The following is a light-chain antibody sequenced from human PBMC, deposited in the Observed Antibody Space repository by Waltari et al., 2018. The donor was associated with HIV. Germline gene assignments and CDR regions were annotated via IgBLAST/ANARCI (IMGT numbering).Light chain of an antibody. J-gene: IGKJ4*01. CDR2: DAS. CDR3: QQHTSWPLT. V-gene: IGKV3-11*01. Sequence: IVLTQSPATLSLSPGERAALSCRASQSVGNQLSWYQQKPVQAPRLLINDASNRAPGIPGRFSATGSGTDFTLTINSLESEDFAIYYCQQHTSWPLTFGGGTKVEIK. CDR1: QSVGNQ.